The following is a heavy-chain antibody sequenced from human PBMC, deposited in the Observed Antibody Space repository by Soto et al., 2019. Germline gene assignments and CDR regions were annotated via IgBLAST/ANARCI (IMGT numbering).Heavy chain of an antibody. Sequence: GALILSLAVSGHTFKDYPMSWVRRAPGKGLEWVSAIGAAGVTRYYDDSVKGRFIISRDNSGGTLYLQMHSLRAEDTALYYCGDFYDDTNYYYRGQGTLVTVSS. CDR3: GDFYDDTNYYY. V-gene: IGHV3-23*01. CDR1: GHTFKDYP. CDR2: IGAAGVTR. D-gene: IGHD3-22*01. J-gene: IGHJ4*02.